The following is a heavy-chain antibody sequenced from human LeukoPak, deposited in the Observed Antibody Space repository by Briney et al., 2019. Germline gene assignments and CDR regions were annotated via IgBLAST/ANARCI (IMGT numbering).Heavy chain of an antibody. CDR2: ISWDGTIK. V-gene: IGHV3-30-3*01. CDR1: GFTFRSYA. J-gene: IGHJ4*02. Sequence: GKSLRLSCAASGFTFRSYAIHWVRQAPGKGLEWVAFISWDGTIKYYADSVKGRFSISRDNSKNTLYLQMNSLRAEDTAVYYCAKDPDDYSNYVFDYWGQGTLVTVSS. D-gene: IGHD4-4*01. CDR3: AKDPDDYSNYVFDY.